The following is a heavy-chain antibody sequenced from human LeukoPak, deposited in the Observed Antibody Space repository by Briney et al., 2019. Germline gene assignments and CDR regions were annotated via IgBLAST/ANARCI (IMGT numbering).Heavy chain of an antibody. Sequence: GGFLRLSCAASGFTFSSYAMHWVRQAPGKGLEWVAVISYDGSNKYYADSVKGRFTISRDNSKNTLYLQMNSLRAEDTAVYYCAREVAYYFDYWGQGTLVTVSS. CDR2: ISYDGSNK. J-gene: IGHJ4*02. CDR3: AREVAYYFDY. V-gene: IGHV3-30-3*01. CDR1: GFTFSSYA.